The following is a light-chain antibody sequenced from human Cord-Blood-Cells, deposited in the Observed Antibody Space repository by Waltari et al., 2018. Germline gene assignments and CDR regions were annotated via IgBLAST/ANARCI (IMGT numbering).Light chain of an antibody. CDR2: KDS. V-gene: IGLV3-25*03. Sequence: SYELTQPPSVSVSPGQTARITCSGDALPKQYAYWYQQKPGQAPVLVIYKDSERPSGIPERCSCASSGTTVTLTISGVQAEDEADYYCQSADSSGTYPVFGGGTKLTV. CDR3: QSADSSGTYPV. CDR1: ALPKQY. J-gene: IGLJ2*01.